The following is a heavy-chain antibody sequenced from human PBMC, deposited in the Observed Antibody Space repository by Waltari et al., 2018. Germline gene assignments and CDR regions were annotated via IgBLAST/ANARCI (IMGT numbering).Heavy chain of an antibody. D-gene: IGHD3-16*01. Sequence: QVQLVQSGAEVTKPGSSVKVSCKASGGTFSSYAIRWVRQAPGQGLEWMGGIIPILGIANYAQKFQGRVTITADESTSTAYMELSSLRSEDTAVYYCARKRGARSRFDAFDIWGQGTMVTVSS. CDR1: GGTFSSYA. V-gene: IGHV1-69*04. J-gene: IGHJ3*02. CDR2: IIPILGIA. CDR3: ARKRGARSRFDAFDI.